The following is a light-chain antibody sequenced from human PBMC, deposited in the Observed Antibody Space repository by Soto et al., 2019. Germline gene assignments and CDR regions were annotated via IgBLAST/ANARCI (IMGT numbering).Light chain of an antibody. V-gene: IGKV1-8*01. CDR2: AAS. Sequence: AIRMTQSPSSFSASTGDRVTITCRASQGISSYLAWYQQKPGKAPKLLIYAASTLQSGVPSRFSGSGSGTEFTLTISSLQSEDFAVYYCQQYHSWPPITFGQGTRLEN. CDR3: QQYHSWPPIT. CDR1: QGISSY. J-gene: IGKJ5*01.